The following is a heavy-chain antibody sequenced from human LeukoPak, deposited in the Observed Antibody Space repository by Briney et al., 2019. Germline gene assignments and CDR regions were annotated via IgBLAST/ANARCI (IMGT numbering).Heavy chain of an antibody. CDR2: IYPGDSDT. J-gene: IGHJ4*02. Sequence: GESLKISCKGSGYSFNSYWIGWVRQMPGKGLELMGIIYPGDSDTRYSPSFQGQVTLSADKSISTAYLQWSSLKAWDTAMYYCARRKSRNSNDTYFGYWGQGTLVTVSS. D-gene: IGHD1-1*01. CDR3: ARRKSRNSNDTYFGY. CDR1: GYSFNSYW. V-gene: IGHV5-51*01.